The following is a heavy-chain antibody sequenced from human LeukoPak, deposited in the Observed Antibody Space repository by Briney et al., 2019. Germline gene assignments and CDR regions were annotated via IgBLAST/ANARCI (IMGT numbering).Heavy chain of an antibody. CDR1: GYIFTNYD. D-gene: IGHD3-22*01. Sequence: ASVKVSCKASGYIFTNYDINWVRQATGQGLEWMGYMNPNSGNTGYAQKFQGRVTISTNTSIRTAYMDLSSVTAADTAVYYCARTEVLPHYYDNSGGFDYWGQGILVTVSS. J-gene: IGHJ4*02. CDR3: ARTEVLPHYYDNSGGFDY. V-gene: IGHV1-8*03. CDR2: MNPNSGNT.